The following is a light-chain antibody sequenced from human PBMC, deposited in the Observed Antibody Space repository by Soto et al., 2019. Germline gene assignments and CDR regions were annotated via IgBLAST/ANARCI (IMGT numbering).Light chain of an antibody. CDR1: QSVSSSY. J-gene: IGKJ1*01. V-gene: IGKV3-20*01. Sequence: EIVLTQSRGTLSLSQGERATLSCRASQSVSSSYLAWYQHKPGQAPRLLIYGASSRATGIPDRFSGSGSGTDFTLTISRLEPEDFAVYYCQQYGSSSWTFGQGTKVDIK. CDR3: QQYGSSSWT. CDR2: GAS.